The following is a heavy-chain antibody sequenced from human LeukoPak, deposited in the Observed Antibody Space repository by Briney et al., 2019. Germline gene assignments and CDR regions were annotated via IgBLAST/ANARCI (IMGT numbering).Heavy chain of an antibody. CDR2: IRYDGSNK. V-gene: IGHV3-30*02. CDR1: GFTFSSYG. J-gene: IGHJ4*02. Sequence: GGSLRLSCAASGFTFSSYGMHWVRQAPGKGLEWVAFIRYDGSNKYYADSEKGRFTISRDNSKNTLYLQMNSLRAEDTAVYYCAKDWPIPDYYDSSGYLDYWGQGTLVTVSS. D-gene: IGHD3-22*01. CDR3: AKDWPIPDYYDSSGYLDY.